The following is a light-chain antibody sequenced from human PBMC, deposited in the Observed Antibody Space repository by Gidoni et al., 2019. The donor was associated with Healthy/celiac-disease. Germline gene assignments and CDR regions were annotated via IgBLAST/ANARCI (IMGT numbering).Light chain of an antibody. V-gene: IGLV1-40*01. CDR3: QSYDSSLSGSGV. CDR2: GNS. CDR1: SSNIRAGYD. J-gene: IGLJ1*01. Sequence: QSVLTQPPSASGAPGQRVTISCTGSSSNIRAGYDVHWYQQLPGTAPKLLIYGNSNRPSGVPDRFSGSKSGTSASLAITGLQAEDEADYYCQSYDSSLSGSGVFGTGTKVTVL.